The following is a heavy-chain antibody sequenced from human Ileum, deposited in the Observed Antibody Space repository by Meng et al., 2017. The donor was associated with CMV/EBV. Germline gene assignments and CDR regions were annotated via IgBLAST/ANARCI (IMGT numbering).Heavy chain of an antibody. J-gene: IGHJ5*02. CDR1: GYTFTGYY. CDR3: ARDEYSTISREGWFDP. D-gene: IGHD2-2*01. Sequence: ASVKVSCKASGYTFTGYYMHWVRQAPGQGLEWMGWINPNSGGTNYAQNFQGRVTMTRDTSISTAYMELSRLRSDDTAVYYCARDEYSTISREGWFDPWGQGTLVTVS. V-gene: IGHV1-2*02. CDR2: INPNSGGT.